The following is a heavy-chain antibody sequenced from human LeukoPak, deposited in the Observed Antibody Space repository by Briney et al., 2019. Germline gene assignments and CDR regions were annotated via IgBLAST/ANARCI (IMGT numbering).Heavy chain of an antibody. CDR3: ARGGPYISFDAFDI. CDR1: GGTFSSYA. Sequence: GASVKVSCKASGGTFSSYAISWVRQAPGQGLEWIGGIIPIFGTANYAQKFQGRVIMTTDTSTSTAYMELRSLRSDDTAVYYCARGGPYISFDAFDIWGQGTMVTVSS. V-gene: IGHV1-69*05. CDR2: IIPIFGTA. J-gene: IGHJ3*02. D-gene: IGHD6-6*01.